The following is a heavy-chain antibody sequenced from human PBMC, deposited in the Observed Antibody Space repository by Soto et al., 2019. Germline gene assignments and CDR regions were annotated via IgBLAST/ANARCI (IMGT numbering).Heavy chain of an antibody. CDR2: IYHSGST. J-gene: IGHJ5*02. CDR1: GYSISSGYY. CDR3: ARRSEQQLVTRNWFDP. V-gene: IGHV4-38-2*01. D-gene: IGHD6-13*01. Sequence: SETLSLTCAVSGYSISSGYYWGWIRQPPGKGLEWIGSIYHSGSTYYNPSLKSRVTISVDTSKDQFSLKLSSVTAADTAVYYCARRSEQQLVTRNWFDPWGQGTLVTVSS.